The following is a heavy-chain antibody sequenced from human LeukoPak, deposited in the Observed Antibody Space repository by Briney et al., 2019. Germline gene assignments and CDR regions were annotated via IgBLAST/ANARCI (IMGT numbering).Heavy chain of an antibody. CDR3: ARAGRIEAASTYYFDY. CDR2: ISYSGST. D-gene: IGHD6-13*01. V-gene: IGHV4-61*05. CDR1: GGSISSSSYY. Sequence: SETLSLTCTVSGGSISSSSYYWGWIRQPPGKGLEWFGYISYSGSTNYNPSLKSRVTISVDTSKNQFSLRLSSVTAADTAVYYCARAGRIEAASTYYFDYWGQGTLVTVSS. J-gene: IGHJ4*02.